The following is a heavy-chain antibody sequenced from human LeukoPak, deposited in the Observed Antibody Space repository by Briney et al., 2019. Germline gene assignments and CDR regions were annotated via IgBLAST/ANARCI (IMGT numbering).Heavy chain of an antibody. CDR3: ARGGKQWMMDY. J-gene: IGHJ4*02. Sequence: PSETLSLTCIVSGYSISSGYSWSWLRQPPGKGLEWIGEINHSGSTNYNPSLKSRVTISVDTSKNQFSLKLSSVTAADTAVYYCARGGKQWMMDYWGQGTLVTVSS. CDR2: INHSGST. CDR1: GYSISSGYS. V-gene: IGHV4-38-2*02. D-gene: IGHD6-19*01.